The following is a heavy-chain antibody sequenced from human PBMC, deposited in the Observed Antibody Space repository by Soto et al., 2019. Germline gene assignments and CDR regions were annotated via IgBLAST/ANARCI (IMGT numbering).Heavy chain of an antibody. CDR2: IYYSGMT. V-gene: IGHV4-39*01. CDR1: GASISSSNHY. Sequence: QLQLQESGPGLVKPSETLSLACTVSGASISSSNHYWGWIRQTPGKGLEWIGDIYYSGMTRYNPSLKSRVTLSVDTSMNQFSLRLRSVTAADTAIYYCARHGYYYDSTGYYYFVWGQGTLATVSS. D-gene: IGHD3-22*01. J-gene: IGHJ4*02. CDR3: ARHGYYYDSTGYYYFV.